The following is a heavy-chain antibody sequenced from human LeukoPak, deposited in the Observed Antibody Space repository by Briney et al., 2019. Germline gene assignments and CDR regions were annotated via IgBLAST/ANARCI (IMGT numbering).Heavy chain of an antibody. J-gene: IGHJ6*03. V-gene: IGHV3-30-3*01. CDR3: AKDEVTRGYYYVDV. CDR2: ISYDGGNK. Sequence: PGGSLRLSCAASGFILTNYAIHWVRQAPGKGLEWVAIISYDGGNKYYADSVKGRFTISRDNSKNTLYLQMNSLRTEDTAVYYCAKDEVTRGYYYVDVWGKGTTVTVSS. CDR1: GFILTNYA. D-gene: IGHD4-11*01.